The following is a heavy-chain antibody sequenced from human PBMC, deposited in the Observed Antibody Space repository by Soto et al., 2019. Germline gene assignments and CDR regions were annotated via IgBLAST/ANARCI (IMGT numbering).Heavy chain of an antibody. V-gene: IGHV4-59*01. J-gene: IGHJ4*02. Sequence: PSETLSLTCTVSGGSISSYYWSWIRQPPGKGLECIGYIYYSGSTNYNPSLKSRVTISVDTSKNQFSLKLSSVTAADTAVYYCARRLHYDNSGYYDYWGQGTLVTVSS. D-gene: IGHD3-22*01. CDR3: ARRLHYDNSGYYDY. CDR1: GGSISSYY. CDR2: IYYSGST.